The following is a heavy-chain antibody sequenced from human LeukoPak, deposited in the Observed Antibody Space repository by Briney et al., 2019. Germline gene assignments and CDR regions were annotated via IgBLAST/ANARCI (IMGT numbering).Heavy chain of an antibody. CDR3: ARHTNGGDFDY. D-gene: IGHD3-16*01. V-gene: IGHV5-51*01. J-gene: IGHJ4*02. CDR2: IYPGELDT. Sequence: GESLKISCKASGYIFTHQWIGWVRQMPGKDLEWMGVIYPGELDTRYSPSVQGQVTISVDKSITTAYLHWSSLKSSDTAMYYCARHTNGGDFDYWGPGTMVTVSS. CDR1: GYIFTHQW.